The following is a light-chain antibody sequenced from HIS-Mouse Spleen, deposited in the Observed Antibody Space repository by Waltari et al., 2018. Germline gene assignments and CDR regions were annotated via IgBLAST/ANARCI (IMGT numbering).Light chain of an antibody. Sequence: DVVMTQSPLSLPVTLGQPASISCRSSQSLVHSDGNTYLNWFQQRPGQSPRRLIYKVSSRDSGVPDRFSGSGSGTDFTLKISRVEAEDVGVYYCMQGTHWPPWTFGQGTKVEIK. CDR1: QSLVHSDGNTY. V-gene: IGKV2-30*02. CDR3: MQGTHWPPWT. J-gene: IGKJ1*01. CDR2: KVS.